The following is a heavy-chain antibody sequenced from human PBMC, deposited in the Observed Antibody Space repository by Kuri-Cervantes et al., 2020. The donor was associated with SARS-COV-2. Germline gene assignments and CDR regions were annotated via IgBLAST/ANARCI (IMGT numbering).Heavy chain of an antibody. CDR2: IYYSGST. Sequence: SETLSLTCTVSGGSISSYYWSWIRQPPGKGLEWIGYIYYSGSTNYNPSLKSRVTISVDTSKNQFSLKLSSVTAADTAVYYCARTYYDYIWGSYSDHWFDPWGQGTLVTVSS. J-gene: IGHJ5*02. D-gene: IGHD3-16*01. CDR1: GGSISSYY. V-gene: IGHV4-59*08. CDR3: ARTYYDYIWGSYSDHWFDP.